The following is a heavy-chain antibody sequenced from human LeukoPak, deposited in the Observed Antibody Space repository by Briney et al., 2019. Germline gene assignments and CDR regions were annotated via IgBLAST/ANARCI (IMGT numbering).Heavy chain of an antibody. CDR2: ISTTSATI. V-gene: IGHV3-48*01. CDR1: GFNFSDYD. D-gene: IGHD6-19*01. CDR3: AREVRRGSDYFDY. J-gene: IGHJ4*02. Sequence: GGSLRLSCAASGFNFSDYDMNWVRLAPGKGLEWVAWISTTSATIYYADSVKGRFTISRDNAKNSLYLQMNSLSGEDTAVYYCAREVRRGSDYFDYWGQGTLVTVSS.